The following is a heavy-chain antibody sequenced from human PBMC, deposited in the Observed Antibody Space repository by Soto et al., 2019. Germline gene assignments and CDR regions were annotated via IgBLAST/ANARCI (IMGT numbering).Heavy chain of an antibody. CDR3: ARDGVLLRVDAFDI. J-gene: IGHJ3*02. V-gene: IGHV4-61*01. Sequence: SETLSLTCTVSGGSVSSGSYYWSWIRQPPGKGLEWIGYIYYSGSTNYNPSLKSRVTISVDTSKNQFSLKLSSVTAADTAVYYCARDGVLLRVDAFDIWGQGTMVTVSS. CDR2: IYYSGST. D-gene: IGHD1-26*01. CDR1: GGSVSSGSYY.